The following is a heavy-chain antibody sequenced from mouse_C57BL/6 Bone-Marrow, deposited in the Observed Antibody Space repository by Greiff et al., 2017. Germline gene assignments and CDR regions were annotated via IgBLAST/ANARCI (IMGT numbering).Heavy chain of an antibody. CDR1: GFTFSSYG. J-gene: IGHJ2*01. CDR2: ISSGGSYT. Sequence: EVMLVESGGDLVKPGGSLKLSCAASGFTFSSYGMSWVRQTPDKRLEWVATISSGGSYTYYPDSVKGRFTISRDNAKNTLYLQMSSLKSEDTAVYYCARRGYGSNFDYWGQGTTLTVSS. CDR3: ARRGYGSNFDY. V-gene: IGHV5-6*02. D-gene: IGHD1-1*01.